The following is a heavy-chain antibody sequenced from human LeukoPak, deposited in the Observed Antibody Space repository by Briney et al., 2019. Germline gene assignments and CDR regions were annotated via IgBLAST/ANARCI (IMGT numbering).Heavy chain of an antibody. CDR2: IIPILGIA. CDR3: ARLEWLLSRYYYYYGMDV. CDR1: GGTFSSHA. V-gene: IGHV1-69*04. J-gene: IGHJ6*02. D-gene: IGHD3-3*01. Sequence: SVKVSCKASGGTFSSHAISWVRQAPGQGLEWMGRIIPILGIANYAQKFQGRVTITADKSTSTAYMELSSLRSEDTAVYYCARLEWLLSRYYYYYGMDVWGQGTTVTVSS.